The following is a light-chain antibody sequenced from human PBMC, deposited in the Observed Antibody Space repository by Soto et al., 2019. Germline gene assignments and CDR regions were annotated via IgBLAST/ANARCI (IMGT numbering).Light chain of an antibody. CDR1: SSNIGRNT. V-gene: IGLV1-44*01. CDR3: AAWDDSLNGPV. CDR2: LND. Sequence: QSVLTQPPSASGTPGQRVTISCSGSSSNIGRNTVNWYQLLPGTAPKLLIYLNDQRPSGVPDRFSGSKSGTSASLAISGLQSEDEADYYCAAWDDSLNGPVFGGGTKLTV. J-gene: IGLJ3*02.